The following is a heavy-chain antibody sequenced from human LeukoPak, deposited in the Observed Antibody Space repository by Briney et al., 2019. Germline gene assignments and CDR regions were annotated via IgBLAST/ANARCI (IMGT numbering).Heavy chain of an antibody. Sequence: GGSLRLSCTASGFTFNNYWMHWVRQAPGKGLEWVANINQNGSEKYYVDSVKGRFTISRDNAKNSLYLQMDSLRAEHTAVYYCARDQGAGSDYWGQGTLVTVSS. CDR1: GFTFNNYW. D-gene: IGHD6-19*01. J-gene: IGHJ4*02. V-gene: IGHV3-7*01. CDR2: INQNGSEK. CDR3: ARDQGAGSDY.